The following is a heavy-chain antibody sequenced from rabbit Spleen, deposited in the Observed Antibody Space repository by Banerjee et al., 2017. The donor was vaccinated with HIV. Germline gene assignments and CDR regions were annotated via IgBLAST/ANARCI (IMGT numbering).Heavy chain of an antibody. CDR2: ILIGSSDVT. CDR1: GFSFSSSCY. J-gene: IGHJ4*01. V-gene: IGHV1S45*01. CDR3: ARDLVAVIGWNFNL. D-gene: IGHD1-1*01. Sequence: QEQLVESGGGLVQPGTSLTLTCTASGFSFSSSCYMCWVRQAPGRGLEWIACILIGSSDVTYYASWAKGRFIMSRTSSTTVTLQMTSLTAADTATYFCARDLVAVIGWNFNLWGQGTLVTVS.